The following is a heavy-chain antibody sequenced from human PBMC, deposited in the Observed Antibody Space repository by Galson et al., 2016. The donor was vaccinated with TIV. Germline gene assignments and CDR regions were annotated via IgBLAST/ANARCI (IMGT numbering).Heavy chain of an antibody. D-gene: IGHD5-18*01. CDR1: GFTFNDAW. CDR3: TTGGGIGYGRPFDH. J-gene: IGHJ4*02. CDR2: SESEGDGGTI. Sequence: SLRLSCAASGFTFNDAWMTWVRQAPGKGLEWVGRSESEGDGGTIDYGVFVRGRFTISRDDSKNTMSLQMNNLNTEDTGVYFCTTGGGIGYGRPFDHWGQGTLVTVSS. V-gene: IGHV3-15*04.